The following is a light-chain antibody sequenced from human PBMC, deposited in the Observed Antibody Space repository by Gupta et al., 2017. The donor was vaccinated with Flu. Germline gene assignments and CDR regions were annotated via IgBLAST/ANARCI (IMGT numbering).Light chain of an antibody. Sequence: GDRATRASRTVRSSSRLVSWLQQKPEKARKLLNCESSSVETVVETMFSGSCSRTHFILTISGDQPDYVATYYCQQCGGYLWTFGQGTKVEI. CDR3: QQCGGYLWT. CDR2: ESS. V-gene: IGKV1-5*03. J-gene: IGKJ1*01. CDR1: RSSSRL.